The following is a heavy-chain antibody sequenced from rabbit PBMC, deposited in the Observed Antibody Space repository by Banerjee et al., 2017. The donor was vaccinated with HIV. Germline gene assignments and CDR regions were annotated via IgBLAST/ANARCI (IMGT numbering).Heavy chain of an antibody. J-gene: IGHJ6*01. CDR1: GIDFSRYS. CDR3: ARKNYATYGYAGMDL. CDR2: IYAGGSGTT. V-gene: IGHV1S40*01. Sequence: QSLEESGGDLVKPGASLTLTCTASGIDFSRYSMGWVRQAPGKGLEWIACIYAGGSGTTYYASWAKGRFTISKTSSTTVTLQMTSLTAADTATYFCARKNYATYGYAGMDLWGPGTLVTVS. D-gene: IGHD6-1*01.